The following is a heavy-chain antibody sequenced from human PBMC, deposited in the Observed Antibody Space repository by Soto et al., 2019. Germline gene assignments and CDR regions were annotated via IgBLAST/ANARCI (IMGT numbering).Heavy chain of an antibody. CDR3: ARDAERYCSGGSCYTGNDY. CDR1: GFTFSSYG. J-gene: IGHJ4*02. D-gene: IGHD2-15*01. V-gene: IGHV3-33*01. Sequence: QVQLVESGGGVVQPGRSLRLTCAASGFTFSSYGMHWVRQAPGKGLEWVAVIWYDGSNTYYADSVTGRFTISRDNSKNTLYLQMNSLRAEDTAVYYCARDAERYCSGGSCYTGNDYWGQGTLVTVSS. CDR2: IWYDGSNT.